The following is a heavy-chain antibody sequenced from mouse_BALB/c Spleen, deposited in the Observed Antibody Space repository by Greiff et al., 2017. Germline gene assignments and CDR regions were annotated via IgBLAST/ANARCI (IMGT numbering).Heavy chain of an antibody. J-gene: IGHJ3*01. D-gene: IGHD2-12*01. CDR3: ARTTTGAWFAY. CDR1: GFTFSSFG. CDR2: ISSGSSTI. Sequence: VQLKESGGGLVQPGGSRKLSCAASGFTFSSFGMHWVRQAPEKGLEWVAYISSGSSTIYYADTVKGRFTISRDNPKNTLFLQMTSLRSEDTAMYYCARTTTGAWFAYWGQGTLVTVSA. V-gene: IGHV5-17*02.